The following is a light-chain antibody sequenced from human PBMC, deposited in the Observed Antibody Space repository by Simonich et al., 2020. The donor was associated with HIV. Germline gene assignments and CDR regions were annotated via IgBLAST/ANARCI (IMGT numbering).Light chain of an antibody. J-gene: IGKJ2*01. V-gene: IGKV1-33*01. CDR2: DES. Sequence: DIQMTQSPSSLSASVGDRVTITCQASQDISNFLNWYQQKPGEDPKFLLYDESYLETAVPPRLSGSGSGKDFTCTISSMQPEDIATYYCQQNGNLPYTFGQGTKVEIK. CDR3: QQNGNLPYT. CDR1: QDISNF.